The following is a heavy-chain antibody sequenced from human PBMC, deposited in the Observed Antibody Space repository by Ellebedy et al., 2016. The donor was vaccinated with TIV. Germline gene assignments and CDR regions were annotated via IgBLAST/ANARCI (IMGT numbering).Heavy chain of an antibody. D-gene: IGHD3-3*01. CDR3: AKDKSGLHGMDV. J-gene: IGHJ6*02. Sequence: PGGSLRLSCAASAFTSGTYGMHWVSPAPGKGLGWVALIWYDGSNEYYADSVKGRFTISRDNSKNTLYLQMNSLRDEDTAVYYCAKDKSGLHGMDVWGQGTTVTVSS. CDR1: AFTSGTYG. CDR2: IWYDGSNE. V-gene: IGHV3-33*06.